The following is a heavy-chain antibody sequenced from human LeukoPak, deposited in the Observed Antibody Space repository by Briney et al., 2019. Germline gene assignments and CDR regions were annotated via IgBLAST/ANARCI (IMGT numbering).Heavy chain of an antibody. Sequence: SETLSLTCTVSGGSISNYYWSWIRKPPGKGLEWIGYVDDTGSTNYNPSLKTRVSISEDTTNNQFSLNLSSMTAADTAVYYCARHLKIVVSGTVAFDIWGQGTMVTVSS. CDR3: ARHLKIVVSGTVAFDI. D-gene: IGHD3-22*01. CDR1: GGSISNYY. J-gene: IGHJ3*02. CDR2: VDDTGST. V-gene: IGHV4-59*08.